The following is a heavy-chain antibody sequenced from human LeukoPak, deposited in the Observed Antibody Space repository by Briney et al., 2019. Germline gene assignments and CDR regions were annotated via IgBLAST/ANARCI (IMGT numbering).Heavy chain of an antibody. Sequence: PSETLSLTCTVSGGSISSYYWSWFRQTPGKGPEWIGYIYYSGSTKYNPSLKSRVTISVDRSKNQSSLKLNSVTAADTAVYYCARYWGVQLWPHWYFDLWGRGSLVTVSS. CDR3: ARYWGVQLWPHWYFDL. D-gene: IGHD5-18*01. J-gene: IGHJ2*01. CDR2: IYYSGST. V-gene: IGHV4-59*01. CDR1: GGSISSYY.